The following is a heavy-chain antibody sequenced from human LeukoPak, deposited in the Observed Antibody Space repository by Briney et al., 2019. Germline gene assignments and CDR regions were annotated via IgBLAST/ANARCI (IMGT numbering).Heavy chain of an antibody. V-gene: IGHV4-34*01. Sequence: PSETLSLTCAVYGGSFSGYYWSWIRQPPGKGLDWIGSIYHSGSTYYNPSLKSRVTISVDTSKNQFSLKLSSVTAADTAVYYCARGPTFIDYWGQGTLVTVSS. CDR2: IYHSGST. CDR3: ARGPTFIDY. J-gene: IGHJ4*02. D-gene: IGHD3-16*01. CDR1: GGSFSGYY.